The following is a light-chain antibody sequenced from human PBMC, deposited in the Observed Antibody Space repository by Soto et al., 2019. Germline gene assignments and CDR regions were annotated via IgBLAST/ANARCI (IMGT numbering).Light chain of an antibody. CDR1: QTVSTSY. Sequence: EIVLTQSQRTLSLSPGERATLSCRASQTVSTSYFAWYQQKPGQAPRLLIYATSNRATGIPDRFSGSGSGTDFSLTITRLEPEDFAVYYCHQYGSSPFTFGGGTKVQIK. V-gene: IGKV3-20*01. CDR3: HQYGSSPFT. J-gene: IGKJ4*01. CDR2: ATS.